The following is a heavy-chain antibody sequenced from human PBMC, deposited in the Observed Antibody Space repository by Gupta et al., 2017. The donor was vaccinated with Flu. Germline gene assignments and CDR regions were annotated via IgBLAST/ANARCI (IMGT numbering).Heavy chain of an antibody. CDR1: ELTLSSYE. V-gene: IGHV3-48*03. Sequence: EVALVESGGDLVQPGGSLGLSCAAFELTLSSYEMNWFLQPPGKGLEWIAYLKRGGLGFHFASSVEGRYTVSGNNARNSLYLQMNSLRAEDTAVYYCARAFYDGGRYTGGCVVLRFWGQGTRVTVSS. J-gene: IGHJ4*02. CDR2: LKRGGLGF. D-gene: IGHD4-23*01. CDR3: ARAFYDGGRYTGGCVVLRF.